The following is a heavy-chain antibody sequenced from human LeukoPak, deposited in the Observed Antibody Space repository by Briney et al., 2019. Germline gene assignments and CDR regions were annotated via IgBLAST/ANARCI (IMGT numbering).Heavy chain of an antibody. CDR2: ISSNGGST. D-gene: IGHD3-10*01. J-gene: IGHJ4*02. Sequence: GGSLRLSCSASGFTFSNYAVHWVRQAPGKGLESVSAISSNGGSTYYTDSVKGRFTISRDNSRNTLYLQMSSLRAEDTAVYYCLSGDYWGQGTLVTVSS. CDR3: LSGDY. CDR1: GFTFSNYA. V-gene: IGHV3-64D*06.